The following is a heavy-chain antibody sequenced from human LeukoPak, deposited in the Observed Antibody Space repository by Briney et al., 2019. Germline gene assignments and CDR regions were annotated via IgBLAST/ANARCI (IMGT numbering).Heavy chain of an antibody. Sequence: SETLSLTCTVSGGSISSGSYYWSWIRQPAGKGLEWIERIYTSGSTNYNPSLKSRVTISADTSKNQFSLKLSSVTAADTAVYYCARDYDQARYFDLWGRGTLVTVSS. CDR3: ARDYDQARYFDL. J-gene: IGHJ2*01. D-gene: IGHD5-12*01. CDR2: IYTSGST. CDR1: GGSISSGSYY. V-gene: IGHV4-61*02.